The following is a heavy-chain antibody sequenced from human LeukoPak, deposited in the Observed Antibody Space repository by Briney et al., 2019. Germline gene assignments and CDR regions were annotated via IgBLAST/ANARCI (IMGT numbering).Heavy chain of an antibody. D-gene: IGHD6-13*01. CDR2: IYYSGST. CDR3: ARAKAAAGIDYFDY. CDR1: GASISDYH. V-gene: IGHV4-59*13. Sequence: SETLSLTCTVSGASISDYHWNWIRQPPGKGLEWIGYIYYSGSTNYNPSLKSRVTISVDTSKNQFSLKLSSVTAADTAVYYCARAKAAAGIDYFDYWGQGTLVTVSS. J-gene: IGHJ4*02.